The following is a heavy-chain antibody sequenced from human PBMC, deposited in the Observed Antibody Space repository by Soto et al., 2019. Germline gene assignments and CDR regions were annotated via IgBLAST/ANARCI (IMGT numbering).Heavy chain of an antibody. V-gene: IGHV1-2*04. Sequence: ASVKVSCKASGYTFTGYYMHWVRQAPGQGLEWMGWINPNSGGTNYAQKFQGWVTMTRDTSISTAYMELSRLRSDDTAVYYCARDQKCSGGSCLGYYYYYGMDVWGQGTAVTVSS. CDR2: INPNSGGT. CDR3: ARDQKCSGGSCLGYYYYYGMDV. CDR1: GYTFTGYY. D-gene: IGHD2-15*01. J-gene: IGHJ6*02.